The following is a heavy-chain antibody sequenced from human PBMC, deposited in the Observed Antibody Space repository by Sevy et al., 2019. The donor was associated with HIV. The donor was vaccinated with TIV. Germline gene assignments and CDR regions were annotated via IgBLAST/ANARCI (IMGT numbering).Heavy chain of an antibody. V-gene: IGHV3-48*03. D-gene: IGHD2-15*01. Sequence: GGSLRLSCAASGFTVSVYEMNWVRQAPGKGLEWIAYIGSPPKTIYYADSVRGRFNISRDNTKNSLYLQMNTLRAEDTAVSYCAREGLGGLHTSPDSWGQGTLVTVSS. J-gene: IGHJ4*02. CDR3: AREGLGGLHTSPDS. CDR1: GFTVSVYE. CDR2: IGSPPKTI.